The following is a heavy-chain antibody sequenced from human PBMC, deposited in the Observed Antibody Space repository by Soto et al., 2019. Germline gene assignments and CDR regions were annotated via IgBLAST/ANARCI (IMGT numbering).Heavy chain of an antibody. CDR2: IIPIFGTA. Sequence: SVKVSCKASGGTFSSYAISWVRQAPGQGLEWVGGIIPIFGTANYAQKFQGRVTITADESTSTAYMELSSLRSEDTAVYYCARLKDYYDSSGYSEYFDYWGQGTLVTVSS. CDR1: GGTFSSYA. J-gene: IGHJ4*02. D-gene: IGHD3-22*01. V-gene: IGHV1-69*13. CDR3: ARLKDYYDSSGYSEYFDY.